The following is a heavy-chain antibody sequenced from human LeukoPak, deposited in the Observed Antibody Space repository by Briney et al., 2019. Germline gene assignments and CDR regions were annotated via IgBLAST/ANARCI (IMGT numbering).Heavy chain of an antibody. CDR2: IYYSGST. CDR1: GGSISSYY. V-gene: IGHV4-59*12. J-gene: IGHJ6*04. Sequence: PSGTLSLTCTVSGGSISSYYWSWIRQPPGKGLEGVGHIYYSGSTNYNLSLKSGGTISADTSKNQFSLKLSSVTATDTAVYYCARGSGEYYYYGMDAWGKRAPVTASS. D-gene: IGHD3-10*01. CDR3: ARGSGEYYYYGMDA.